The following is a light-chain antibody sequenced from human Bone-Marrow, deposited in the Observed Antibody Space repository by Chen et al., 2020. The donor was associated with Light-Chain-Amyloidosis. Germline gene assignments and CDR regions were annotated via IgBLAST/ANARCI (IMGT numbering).Light chain of an antibody. V-gene: IGLV3-21*02. CDR2: DDN. Sequence: SYVLTQPSSVSVAPGQTATIACGGNNIGSTSVPWYQQTPGQAPLLVVYDDNYRPSGIPERLSGSESGNTATLTIRRVKAGDEADYDCQVWDRSSDRPVFGGGTKLTVI. CDR3: QVWDRSSDRPV. J-gene: IGLJ3*02. CDR1: NIGSTS.